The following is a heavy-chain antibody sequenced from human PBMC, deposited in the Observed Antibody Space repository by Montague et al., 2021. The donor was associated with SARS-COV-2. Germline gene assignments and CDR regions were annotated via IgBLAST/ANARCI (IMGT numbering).Heavy chain of an antibody. Sequence: SETMSLTCTVSGGSITNNIDYWAWIRQLPGKGLEWIGSIYYTGNTYYXPSLKSRVTISVVTSKNHFTLKLSSVTDAETAVYYCARLKRYFDSSGSPSAFDFWGQGTKVTVSS. CDR1: GGSITNNIDY. CDR2: IYYTGNT. D-gene: IGHD3-22*01. V-gene: IGHV4-39*02. J-gene: IGHJ3*01. CDR3: ARLKRYFDSSGSPSAFDF.